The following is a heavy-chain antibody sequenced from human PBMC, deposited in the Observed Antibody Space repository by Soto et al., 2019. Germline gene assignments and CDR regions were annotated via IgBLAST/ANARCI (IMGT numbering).Heavy chain of an antibody. J-gene: IGHJ3*02. CDR3: ARDAYYYYDSSGYDAFEI. CDR2: ISSSSSYI. V-gene: IGHV3-21*01. D-gene: IGHD3-22*01. CDR1: GFTFSSYS. Sequence: EVQLVESGGGLVKPGGSLRLSCAASGFTFSSYSMNWVRQAPGKGLEWVSSISSSSSYIYYADSVKGRFTISRDNAKNSLYLQMNSLRAEDTAVYYCARDAYYYYDSSGYDAFEIWGQGTMVTVSS.